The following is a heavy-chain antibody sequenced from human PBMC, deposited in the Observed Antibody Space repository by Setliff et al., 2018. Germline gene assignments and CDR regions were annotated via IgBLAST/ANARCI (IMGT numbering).Heavy chain of an antibody. Sequence: SLTCTVSGGSINNYYWSWIRQPAGKGLEWIGRVYSNVGTNFNPSLKSRVTMSVDASKNQISLKLTSVTAADTAIYYCARDTSSDWAAWFDPWSQGILVTVSS. CDR1: GGSINNYY. V-gene: IGHV4-4*07. CDR3: ARDTSSDWAAWFDP. D-gene: IGHD3-22*01. CDR2: VYSNVGT. J-gene: IGHJ5*02.